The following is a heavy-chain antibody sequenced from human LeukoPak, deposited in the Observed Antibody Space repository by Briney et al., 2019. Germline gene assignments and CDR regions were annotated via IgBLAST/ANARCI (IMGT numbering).Heavy chain of an antibody. Sequence: GGSLRLSCAASGFTFSSYSMTWVRQAPGKGLEWVSSISSSSSYIYYADSVKGRFTISRDNAKNSLYLQMNSLRAEDTAVYYCARDQGYCSSTSCYTTSYYYYGMDVWGQGTTVTVSS. J-gene: IGHJ6*02. CDR3: ARDQGYCSSTSCYTTSYYYYGMDV. D-gene: IGHD2-2*02. V-gene: IGHV3-21*01. CDR2: ISSSSSYI. CDR1: GFTFSSYS.